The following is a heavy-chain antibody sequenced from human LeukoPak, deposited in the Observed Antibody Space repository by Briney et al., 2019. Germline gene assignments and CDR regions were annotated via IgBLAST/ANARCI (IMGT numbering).Heavy chain of an antibody. Sequence: GGSLRLSCAASGFTVRNNYMSWVRQAPGEGLEWVSYISSSGSTIYYADSVKGRFTISRDNAKNSLYLQMNSLRAEDTAVYYCARGVYDSSGYYFPWGQGTLVTVSS. V-gene: IGHV3-11*04. CDR3: ARGVYDSSGYYFP. CDR2: ISSSGSTI. J-gene: IGHJ5*02. CDR1: GFTVRNNY. D-gene: IGHD3-22*01.